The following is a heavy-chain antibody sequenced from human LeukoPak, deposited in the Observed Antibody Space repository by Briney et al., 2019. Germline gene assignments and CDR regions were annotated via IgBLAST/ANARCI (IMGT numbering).Heavy chain of an antibody. J-gene: IGHJ4*02. CDR3: ASEDYDILTAYSFDY. CDR2: IIPILGIA. Sequence: SVKVPCKASGGTFSSYAISWVRQAPGQGLEWMGRIIPILGIANYAQKFQGRVTITADKSTSTAYMELSSLRSEDTAVYYCASEDYDILTAYSFDYWGQGTLVTVSS. V-gene: IGHV1-69*04. D-gene: IGHD3-9*01. CDR1: GGTFSSYA.